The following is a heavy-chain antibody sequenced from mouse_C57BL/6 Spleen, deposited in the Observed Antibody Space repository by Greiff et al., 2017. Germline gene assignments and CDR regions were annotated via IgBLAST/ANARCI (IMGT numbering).Heavy chain of an antibody. CDR2: IWRGGST. CDR3: AKDGYYEGWFAY. J-gene: IGHJ3*01. D-gene: IGHD2-3*01. Sequence: VQLQQSGPGLVQPSQSLSITCTVSGFSLTSYGVHWVRQSPGKGLEWLGVIWRGGSTDYNAAFTSRLSITKDNSKSQVFFKMNSLQADDTAIYYCAKDGYYEGWFAYWGQGTLVTVSA. V-gene: IGHV2-5*01. CDR1: GFSLTSYG.